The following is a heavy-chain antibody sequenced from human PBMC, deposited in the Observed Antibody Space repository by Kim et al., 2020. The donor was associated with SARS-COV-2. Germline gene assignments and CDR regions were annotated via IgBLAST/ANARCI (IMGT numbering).Heavy chain of an antibody. Sequence: SQTLSLTCAISGDSVSSNSAAWNWIRQSPSRGLEWLGRTYYRSKWYNDYAVSVKSRITINPDTSKNQFSLQLNSVTPEDTAVYYCARAPFSSGTVTYYYYGMDVWGQGTTVTVSS. CDR3: ARAPFSSGTVTYYYYGMDV. CDR1: GDSVSSNSAA. CDR2: TYYRSKWYN. V-gene: IGHV6-1*01. D-gene: IGHD1-1*01. J-gene: IGHJ6*02.